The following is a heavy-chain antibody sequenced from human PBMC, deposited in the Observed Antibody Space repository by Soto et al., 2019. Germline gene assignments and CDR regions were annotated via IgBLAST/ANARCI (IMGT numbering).Heavy chain of an antibody. D-gene: IGHD6-6*01. Sequence: PGGSLRLSCAASGFTFSSYSMNWVRQAPGKGLEWVSYISSSSSTIYYADSVKGRFTISRDNAKNSLYLQMNSLRDEDTAVYYCAREWAGVAARPPYYYYYGMDVWGQGTTVTVSS. CDR1: GFTFSSYS. J-gene: IGHJ6*02. CDR2: ISSSSSTI. V-gene: IGHV3-48*02. CDR3: AREWAGVAARPPYYYYYGMDV.